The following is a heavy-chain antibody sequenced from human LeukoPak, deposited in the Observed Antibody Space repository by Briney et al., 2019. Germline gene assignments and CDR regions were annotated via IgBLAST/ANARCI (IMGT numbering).Heavy chain of an antibody. CDR3: ARGWSIVVVTALDV. CDR2: FDSEEGKT. CDR1: GYILTDLS. Sequence: ASVKVSCKVSGYILTDLSIHWVRQAPGKGLEWMGGFDSEEGKTIYAQKFQGRLTMTEDTSTDTAYMELRSLRSDDTAVYYCARGWSIVVVTALDVWGKGTTVTISS. J-gene: IGHJ6*04. V-gene: IGHV1-24*01. D-gene: IGHD2-21*02.